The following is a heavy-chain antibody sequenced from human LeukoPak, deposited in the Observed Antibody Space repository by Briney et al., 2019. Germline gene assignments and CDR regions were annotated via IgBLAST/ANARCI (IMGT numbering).Heavy chain of an antibody. CDR2: ISTSDGSA. J-gene: IGHJ4*02. V-gene: IGHV3-23*01. CDR3: AREGPRGNSQFDY. CDR1: GFTFSSSV. D-gene: IGHD2/OR15-2a*01. Sequence: PGGSLRLSCAASGFTFSSSVMSWVRQAPGKGLEWVSSISTSDGSAYYVDSVKGRFTISRDNSKNTLYLQMNSLRAEDTAVYYCAREGPRGNSQFDYWGQGTLVTVSS.